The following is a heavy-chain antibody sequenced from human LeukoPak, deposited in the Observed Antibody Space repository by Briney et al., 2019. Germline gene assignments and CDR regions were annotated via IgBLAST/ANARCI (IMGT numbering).Heavy chain of an antibody. J-gene: IGHJ5*02. Sequence: ASVKVSCKASGYTFTSYYMHWVRQAPGQGLEWMGIINPSGGSTSYAQKFQGRVTMTRDTSTSTVYMELSSLRSEDTAVYYCARDRQRGVPAASWFDPWGQGTLVTVSS. CDR1: GYTFTSYY. CDR2: INPSGGST. V-gene: IGHV1-46*01. D-gene: IGHD2-2*01. CDR3: ARDRQRGVPAASWFDP.